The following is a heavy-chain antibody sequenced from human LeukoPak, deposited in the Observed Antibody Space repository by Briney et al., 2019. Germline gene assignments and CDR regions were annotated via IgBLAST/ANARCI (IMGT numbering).Heavy chain of an antibody. CDR2: VCHSGSS. V-gene: IGHV4-38-2*02. D-gene: IGHD6-19*01. CDR1: GYSISSHYC. J-gene: IGHJ2*01. Sequence: SETLSLTCSVSGYSISSHYCWGWIRQPPGKGLEWIGSVCHSGSSFYNPSLKSRLAISIDTSKNEFSLKLSSLTAADTAVYHCARDSRQQWLVYWYFDLWGRGTLVTVSS. CDR3: ARDSRQQWLVYWYFDL.